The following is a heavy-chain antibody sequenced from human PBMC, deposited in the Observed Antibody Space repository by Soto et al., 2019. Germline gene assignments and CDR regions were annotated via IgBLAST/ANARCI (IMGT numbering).Heavy chain of an antibody. CDR2: IYHSGST. J-gene: IGHJ3*02. Sequence: PSETLSLTCAVSGGSISSSNWWSWVRQPPGKGLEWIGEIYHSGSTNYNPSLKSRVTISVDTSKNQFSLKLSSVTAADTAVYYCARTVRQQLATDAFDIWGQGTMVTVSS. D-gene: IGHD6-13*01. V-gene: IGHV4-4*02. CDR3: ARTVRQQLATDAFDI. CDR1: GGSISSSNW.